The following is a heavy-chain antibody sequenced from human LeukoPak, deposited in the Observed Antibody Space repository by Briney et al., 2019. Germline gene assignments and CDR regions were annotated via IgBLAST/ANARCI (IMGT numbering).Heavy chain of an antibody. CDR2: IYTSGST. J-gene: IGHJ5*02. CDR1: GFSVTTNY. Sequence: PGGSLRLTCAASGFSVTTNYMSWVRQAPGKGLEWVALIYTSGSTFYADSVMGRFTVSRDNSKSTLYLQMNSLRAEDSAAYYCARDRAGTQSWVEFDLWGQGTLVTVSS. D-gene: IGHD3-10*01. CDR3: ARDRAGTQSWVEFDL. V-gene: IGHV3-66*03.